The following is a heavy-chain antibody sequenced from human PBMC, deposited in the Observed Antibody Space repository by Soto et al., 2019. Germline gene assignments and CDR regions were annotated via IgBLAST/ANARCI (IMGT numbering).Heavy chain of an antibody. J-gene: IGHJ4*02. CDR3: AKGGYNYGFLFDC. V-gene: IGHV3-23*01. CDR2: IIGDGGST. CDR1: GFTFSSYW. Sequence: PGGSLRLSCAASGFTFSSYWMSWVRQAPGKGLEWVSSIIGDGGSTFYADSVKGRFTISRDNSKNTLYLQMNSLRAEDTAVYYCAKGGYNYGFLFDCWGQGTLVTVSS. D-gene: IGHD5-18*01.